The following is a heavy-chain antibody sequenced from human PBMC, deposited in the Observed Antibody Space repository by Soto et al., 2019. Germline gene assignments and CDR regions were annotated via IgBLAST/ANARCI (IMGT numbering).Heavy chain of an antibody. V-gene: IGHV1-69*06. CDR3: ARDKGDYYDSSGYYFDY. CDR2: IIPIFGTA. CDR1: GGTFSSYA. D-gene: IGHD3-22*01. J-gene: IGHJ4*02. Sequence: ASVKVSCKASGGTFSSYAISWVRQAPGQGLEWMGGIIPIFGTANYAQKFQGRVTITSDKSTSTACMELSSLRAEDTAVYYCARDKGDYYDSSGYYFDYWGQGTLVTVS.